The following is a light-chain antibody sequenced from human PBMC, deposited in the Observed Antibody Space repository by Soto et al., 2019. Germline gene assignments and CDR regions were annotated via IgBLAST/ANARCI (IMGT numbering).Light chain of an antibody. V-gene: IGKV3-20*01. J-gene: IGKJ2*03. CDR2: GTS. CDR1: QSVSSNY. CDR3: QQYGNSPRYS. Sequence: EIVLTQSPGTLSLSLGERATLSCRASQSVSSNYLAWYQQKPGQAPRLLIYGTSCRAPGIPARFSGSGSGTDFSIPISRLEPEDFAVYYCQQYGNSPRYSFGQGTKLEIK.